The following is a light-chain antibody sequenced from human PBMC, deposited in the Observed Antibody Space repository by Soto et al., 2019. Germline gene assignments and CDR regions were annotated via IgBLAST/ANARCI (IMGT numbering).Light chain of an antibody. CDR1: QGIGSA. J-gene: IGKJ4*01. Sequence: AIQLTQSPSSLSASIGDRVTITCRARQGIGSALAWYQQAPGQPPKLLIFDASTLENGFPSRFSGGGSGTDFTLTISSLQPEDFATYYCLLFNTYPQAFGGGTKVEIK. CDR2: DAS. CDR3: LLFNTYPQA. V-gene: IGKV1-13*02.